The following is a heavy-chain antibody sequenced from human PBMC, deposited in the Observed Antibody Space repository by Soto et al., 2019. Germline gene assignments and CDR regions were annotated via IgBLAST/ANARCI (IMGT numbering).Heavy chain of an antibody. V-gene: IGHV1-69*02. Sequence: GASVKVSCKASGVTFSCYSISWVRQAPGQGLEWMGRIIPILGIANYAQKFQGRVTITADKSASTAYMELSSLRSEDTAVYYCAIYRVAATPDFYMDVWGKGTTVTVSS. D-gene: IGHD2-15*01. CDR1: GVTFSCYS. J-gene: IGHJ6*03. CDR3: AIYRVAATPDFYMDV. CDR2: IIPILGIA.